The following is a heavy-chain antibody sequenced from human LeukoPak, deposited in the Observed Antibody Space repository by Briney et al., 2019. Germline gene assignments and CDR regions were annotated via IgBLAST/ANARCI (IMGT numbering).Heavy chain of an antibody. CDR1: GGTFSSYA. CDR3: ARGTFGAVIAFAPSFDY. D-gene: IGHD3-16*01. J-gene: IGHJ4*02. CDR2: IILIFDTA. Sequence: GSSVKVSCKASGGTFSSYAISWLRQPPGQGIEWVGGIILIFDTANYAQKFQGRVTITADKSTSTAYMELSSLRSEEKAVYYCARGTFGAVIAFAPSFDYWGQGTLVTVSS. V-gene: IGHV1-69*06.